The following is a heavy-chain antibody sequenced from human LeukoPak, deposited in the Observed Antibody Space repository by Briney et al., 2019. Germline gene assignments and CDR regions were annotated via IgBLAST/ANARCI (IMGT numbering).Heavy chain of an antibody. CDR2: INHSGST. CDR3: ARGVPYDSSGTNTGLYFDY. CDR1: GGSFSGYY. V-gene: IGHV4-34*01. J-gene: IGHJ4*02. D-gene: IGHD3-22*01. Sequence: PSETLSLTCAVYGGSFSGYYWSWIRQPPGKGLEWIGEINHSGSTNYNPSLKSRVAISVDTSKNQFSLKLSSVTAADTAVYYCARGVPYDSSGTNTGLYFDYWGQGTLVTVSS.